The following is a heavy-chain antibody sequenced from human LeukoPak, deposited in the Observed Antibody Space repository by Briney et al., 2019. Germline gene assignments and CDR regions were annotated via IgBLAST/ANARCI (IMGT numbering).Heavy chain of an antibody. J-gene: IGHJ4*02. V-gene: IGHV5-51*01. D-gene: IGHD2-15*01. Sequence: GGSLKISCQVSGSNFTNNLIGGARQLPGKGLEWMGIIYPDDSDTKYSPSFQGQVTISADKSISTAYLKWSSLKASDTAMSSCATSGRLGYCTGGSFFRCFFWGQGTLVTVSS. CDR2: IYPDDSDT. CDR3: ATSGRLGYCTGGSFFRCFF. CDR1: GSNFTNNL.